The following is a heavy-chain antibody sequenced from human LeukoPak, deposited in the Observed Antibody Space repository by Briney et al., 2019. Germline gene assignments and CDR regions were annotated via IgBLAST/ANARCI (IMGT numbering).Heavy chain of an antibody. CDR2: ISWNSGSI. D-gene: IGHD6-19*01. J-gene: IGHJ4*02. Sequence: GGSLRLACAGSGFTFDDYAMHWVRQAPGKGLEWVSGISWNSGSIGYADSVKGRFTISRDNAKNSLYLQMNSLRAEDTALYYCPKEISSGSLDYWGQGTLVTVSS. CDR1: GFTFDDYA. CDR3: PKEISSGSLDY. V-gene: IGHV3-9*01.